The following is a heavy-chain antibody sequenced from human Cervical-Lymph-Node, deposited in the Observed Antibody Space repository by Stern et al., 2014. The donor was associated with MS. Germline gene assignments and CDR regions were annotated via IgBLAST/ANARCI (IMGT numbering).Heavy chain of an antibody. CDR1: GFTFSSYW. J-gene: IGHJ6*02. D-gene: IGHD3-3*01. V-gene: IGHV3-7*01. CDR3: ARVDDFWSGYYYYGMDV. Sequence: EEQLVESGGGLVQPGGSLRLSCAASGFTFSSYWMSWVRQAPGKGLEWVANRKKDGSEKYYVDSVKGRFTISRDNAKNSLYLQMNSLRAEDTAVYYCARVDDFWSGYYYYGMDVWGQGTTVTVSS. CDR2: RKKDGSEK.